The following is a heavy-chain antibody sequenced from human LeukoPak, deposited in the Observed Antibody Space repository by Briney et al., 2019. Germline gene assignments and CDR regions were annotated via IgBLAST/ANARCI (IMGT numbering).Heavy chain of an antibody. D-gene: IGHD3/OR15-3a*01. Sequence: GGSLRLSCGASGFTFSSHGMSWVRQAPGKGLEWVSAISGDSAYIYYVDSVKGRFTTSRDNSKNTLYLQMNSLRAEDTAMYYCAKNFGPGKAFYDHWGQGTLVTVSS. CDR3: AKNFGPGKAFYDH. CDR1: GFTFSSHG. CDR2: ISGDSAYI. J-gene: IGHJ4*02. V-gene: IGHV3-23*01.